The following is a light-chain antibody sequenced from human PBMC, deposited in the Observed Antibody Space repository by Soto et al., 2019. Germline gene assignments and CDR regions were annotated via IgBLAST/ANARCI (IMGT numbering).Light chain of an antibody. CDR1: QSVSSN. J-gene: IGKJ1*01. CDR2: GAS. V-gene: IGKV3-15*01. CDR3: QQYNNWWT. Sequence: EIVLTHSPATVSLSPCDRATLSCRASQSVSSNLAWYQQKPGQAPRLLIYGASTRATGIPARFSGSGSGTEFTLTISSLQSEDFAVYYCQQYNNWWTFGQGTKVDIK.